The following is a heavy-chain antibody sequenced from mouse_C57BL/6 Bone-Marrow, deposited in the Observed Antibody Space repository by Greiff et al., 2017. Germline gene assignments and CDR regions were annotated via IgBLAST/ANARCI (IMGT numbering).Heavy chain of an antibody. D-gene: IGHD2-12*01. Sequence: EVKLVESGGGLVQPGGSLKLSCAASGFTFSDYGMAWVRQAPRKGPEWVAFISNLAYSIYYADTVTGRFTISRENAKNTLYLEMRSLRYEETARYYCARSLLRAMDYWGQGTSVTVSS. CDR1: GFTFSDYG. V-gene: IGHV5-15*01. CDR3: ARSLLRAMDY. J-gene: IGHJ4*01. CDR2: ISNLAYSI.